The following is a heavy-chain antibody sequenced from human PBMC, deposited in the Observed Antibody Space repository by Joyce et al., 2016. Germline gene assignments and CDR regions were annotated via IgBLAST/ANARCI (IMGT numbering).Heavy chain of an antibody. V-gene: IGHV1-3*05. D-gene: IGHD2-21*02. CDR3: ARELYGGDWDF. CDR1: GYIFINYG. Sequence: QVQLVQSGAEEEKPGASVRISCKTSGYIFINYGIHWVPQVPGQRLEWMGGINTVNGATIYPQRFQDRITITRDTSATTVYMELSSLISEDTALYYCARELYGGDWDFWGQGTRFTVSS. J-gene: IGHJ4*02. CDR2: INTVNGAT.